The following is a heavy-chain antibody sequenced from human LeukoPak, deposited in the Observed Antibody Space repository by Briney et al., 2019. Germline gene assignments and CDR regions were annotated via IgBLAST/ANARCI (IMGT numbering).Heavy chain of an antibody. CDR3: ATQHYDILTGYPRWFDP. D-gene: IGHD3-9*01. J-gene: IGHJ5*02. CDR1: VGSISSYY. CDR2: IYYSGST. Sequence: SETLSLTCTVSVGSISSYYWSWIRQPPGKGLEWIGYIYYSGSTNFNPSLKSRVTISVDTSKNQCSLKLSSVTAADTAVYYCATQHYDILTGYPRWFDPWGQGTLVTVSS. V-gene: IGHV4-59*08.